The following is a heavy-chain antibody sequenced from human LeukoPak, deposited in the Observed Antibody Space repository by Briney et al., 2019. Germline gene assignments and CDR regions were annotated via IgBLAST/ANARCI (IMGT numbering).Heavy chain of an antibody. CDR1: GFTFSSYG. CDR3: AKVGGVGAKDLLDY. CDR2: ISYDGSNK. J-gene: IGHJ4*02. Sequence: AGGSLRLSCAASGFTFSSYGMHWVRQAPGKGLEWVAVISYDGSNKYYADSVKGRFTISRDNSKNTLYLQMNSLRAEDTAVYYCAKVGGVGAKDLLDYWGQGTLVTVSS. D-gene: IGHD1-26*01. V-gene: IGHV3-30*18.